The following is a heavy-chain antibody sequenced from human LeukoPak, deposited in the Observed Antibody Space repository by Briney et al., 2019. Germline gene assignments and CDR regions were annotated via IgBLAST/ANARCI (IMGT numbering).Heavy chain of an antibody. D-gene: IGHD1-7*01. CDR1: GYNFTSFD. J-gene: IGHJ4*02. CDR2: MNPNSART. CDR3: ARGELELLNY. Sequence: ASVKVPCKTSGYNFTSFDINWVRQATGQGLEWMGWMNPNSARTGYAQKFQGRVTLTSDTSLNTAYMELSSLKSEDTAVYYCARGELELLNYWGRGTLVTVSS. V-gene: IGHV1-8*01.